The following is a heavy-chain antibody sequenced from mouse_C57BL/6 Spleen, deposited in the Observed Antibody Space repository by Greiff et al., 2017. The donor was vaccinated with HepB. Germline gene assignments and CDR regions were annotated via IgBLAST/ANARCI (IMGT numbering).Heavy chain of an antibody. CDR2: ISYDGSN. D-gene: IGHD2-5*01. Sequence: ESGPGLVKPSQSLSLTCSVTGYSITSGYYWNWIRQFPGNKLEWMGYISYDGSNNYNPSLKNRISITRDTSKNQFFLKLNSVTTEDTATYYCARGAYYSNSDYWGQGTTLTVSS. CDR3: ARGAYYSNSDY. CDR1: GYSITSGYY. J-gene: IGHJ2*01. V-gene: IGHV3-6*01.